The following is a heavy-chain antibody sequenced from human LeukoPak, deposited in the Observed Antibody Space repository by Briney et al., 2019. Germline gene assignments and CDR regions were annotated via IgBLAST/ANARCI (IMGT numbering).Heavy chain of an antibody. CDR3: ARNGDPNMDV. CDR2: ISYDGSNK. Sequence: GGSLRLSCAASGFTFSSYEMNWVRQAPGKGLEWVAVISYDGSNKYYADSVKGRFTISRDNSKNTLYLQMNSLRAEDTAVYYCARNGDPNMDVWGKGTTVTVSS. CDR1: GFTFSSYE. V-gene: IGHV3-30*04. D-gene: IGHD4-17*01. J-gene: IGHJ6*03.